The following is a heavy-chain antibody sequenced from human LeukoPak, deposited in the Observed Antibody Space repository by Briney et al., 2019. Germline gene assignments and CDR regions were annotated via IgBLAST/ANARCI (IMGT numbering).Heavy chain of an antibody. D-gene: IGHD6-19*01. V-gene: IGHV1-2*06. Sequence: GASVKVSCKASGYTFTGYYMHWVRQAPGHGLEWMGRINPNSGGTNYAQKFQGRVTMTRDTSISTAYMELSRLRSDDTAVYYCARGQWLDYYYYYMDVWGKGTTVTVSS. CDR3: ARGQWLDYYYYYMDV. CDR1: GYTFTGYY. CDR2: INPNSGGT. J-gene: IGHJ6*03.